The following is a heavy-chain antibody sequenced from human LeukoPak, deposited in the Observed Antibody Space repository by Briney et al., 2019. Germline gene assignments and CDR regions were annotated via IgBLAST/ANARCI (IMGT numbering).Heavy chain of an antibody. Sequence: ASVKVSCKASGYTFSNYGITWVRQAPGQGLEWMGWISAYNGDSKYAQKVQGRLTMTTDTSTSTAFMELRSLRSDDTAAYYCARDGVQSSSSRTFDYWGQGTLVTVSS. V-gene: IGHV1-18*01. J-gene: IGHJ4*02. D-gene: IGHD6-6*01. CDR3: ARDGVQSSSSRTFDY. CDR2: ISAYNGDS. CDR1: GYTFSNYG.